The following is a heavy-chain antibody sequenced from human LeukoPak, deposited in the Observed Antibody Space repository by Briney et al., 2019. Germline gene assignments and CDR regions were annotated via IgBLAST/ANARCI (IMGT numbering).Heavy chain of an antibody. V-gene: IGHV4-34*01. CDR1: GGSFSGYY. CDR2: INHSGST. CDR3: ARAGPTKRREPAWAVFCY. J-gene: IGHJ4*02. D-gene: IGHD1-1*01. Sequence: SETLSLTCAAYGGSFSGYYWSWIRQPPGKGLEWIGEINHSGSTNYNPSLKSRVTISVDTSKNQFSLKLSSVTAADTAVYYCARAGPTKRREPAWAVFCYWGQGTLVTVSS.